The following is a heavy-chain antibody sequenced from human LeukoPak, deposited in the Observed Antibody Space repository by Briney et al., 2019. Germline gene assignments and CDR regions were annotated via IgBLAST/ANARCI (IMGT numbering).Heavy chain of an antibody. J-gene: IGHJ2*01. CDR3: ARDWRNKYSNSWSRGEWYFDL. Sequence: GGSLRLSCAASGFTFSSYWMSWVRQAPGKGLEWVANIKQDGSEKYYVDSVKGRFTISRDNAKNSLYLQMNSLRAEDTAVYYCARDWRNKYSNSWSRGEWYFDLWGRGTLVTVSS. CDR2: IKQDGSEK. V-gene: IGHV3-7*01. D-gene: IGHD6-13*01. CDR1: GFTFSSYW.